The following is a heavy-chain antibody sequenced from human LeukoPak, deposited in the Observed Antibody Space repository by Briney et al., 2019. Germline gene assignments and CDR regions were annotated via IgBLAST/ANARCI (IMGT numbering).Heavy chain of an antibody. D-gene: IGHD1-26*01. Sequence: PGGSLRLSCAASGFTFSSYAMSWVRQAPGKGLEWVSAISGSGGSTYYADSVKGRFTISRDNSKNTIFLQMNTLRADNTAVYFCATDPATVGVTTRDYWGQGTPVTVSS. V-gene: IGHV3-23*01. CDR2: ISGSGGST. CDR1: GFTFSSYA. CDR3: ATDPATVGVTTRDY. J-gene: IGHJ4*02.